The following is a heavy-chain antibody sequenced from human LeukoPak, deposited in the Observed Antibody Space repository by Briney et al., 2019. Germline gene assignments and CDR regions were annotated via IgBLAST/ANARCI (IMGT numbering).Heavy chain of an antibody. CDR3: AKDHRGPLIVGPVDY. V-gene: IGHV3-20*04. CDR2: INWNGGST. D-gene: IGHD1-26*01. Sequence: GGSLGLSCAASGFTFDDYGMSWVRQAPGKGLEWVSGINWNGGSTGYADSVKGRFTISRDNAKNSLYLQMNSLRAEDTAVYYCAKDHRGPLIVGPVDYWGQGTLVTVSS. J-gene: IGHJ4*02. CDR1: GFTFDDYG.